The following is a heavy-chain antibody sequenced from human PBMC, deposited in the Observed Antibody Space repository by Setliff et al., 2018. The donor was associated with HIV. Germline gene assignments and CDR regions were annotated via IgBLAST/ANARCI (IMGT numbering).Heavy chain of an antibody. D-gene: IGHD2-21*02. J-gene: IGHJ3*01. CDR3: AREVTSFEAFDL. CDR1: GFTFSDHY. CDR2: ISKSGDYS. Sequence: PGGSLRLSCAASGFTFSDHYMNWVRQAPGKGLEWVSYISKSGDYSNYADSVRGRFTISRDNAKNSLYLQMSSLGAEDTAVYYCAREVTSFEAFDLWGQGTVVTVSS. V-gene: IGHV3-11*05.